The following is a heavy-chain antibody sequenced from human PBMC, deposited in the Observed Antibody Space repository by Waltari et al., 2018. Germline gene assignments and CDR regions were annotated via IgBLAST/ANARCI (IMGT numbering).Heavy chain of an antibody. CDR2: VLSTGKT. CDR1: GDSVTSPNW. CDR3: ARDRGRGLYLDA. Sequence: QLQLQESGPGLVKPSGTLSLSCAVSGDSVTSPNWWSWVRQSPQRGLEWIGQVLSTGKTNYSPSFASRVTMSLAASNNQFSLKVTSATAADTAVYYCARDRGRGLYLDAWGPGTLVTVSP. J-gene: IGHJ5*02. V-gene: IGHV4-4*02. D-gene: IGHD2-15*01.